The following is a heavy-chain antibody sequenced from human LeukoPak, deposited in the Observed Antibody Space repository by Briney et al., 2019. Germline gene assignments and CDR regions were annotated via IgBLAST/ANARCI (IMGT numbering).Heavy chain of an antibody. CDR3: ARNLATTTMAFDY. CDR2: ISNSGSPI. CDR1: GFTFTSHE. D-gene: IGHD5-24*01. V-gene: IGHV3-48*03. Sequence: GGSLRLSCAASGFTFTSHEMNWFRQAPGKGLEGVSYISNSGSPIYYADSVKGRFTISRDNAKNSLSLKMNSLRAEDTAVYYCARNLATTTMAFDYWGQGTLVTVSS. J-gene: IGHJ4*02.